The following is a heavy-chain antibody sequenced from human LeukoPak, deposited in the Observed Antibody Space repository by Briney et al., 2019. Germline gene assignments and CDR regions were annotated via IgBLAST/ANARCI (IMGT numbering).Heavy chain of an antibody. D-gene: IGHD3-3*01. CDR1: GGTFSSYA. Sequence: ASVKVSCKASGGTFSSYAISWVRQAPGQGLEWMGGIIPIFGTANYAQKFQGRVTITTDESTSTAYMELSSLRSEDTAVYYCAIHTISTTPPTLFYFDYWGQGTLVTVSS. J-gene: IGHJ4*02. CDR2: IIPIFGTA. CDR3: AIHTISTTPPTLFYFDY. V-gene: IGHV1-69*05.